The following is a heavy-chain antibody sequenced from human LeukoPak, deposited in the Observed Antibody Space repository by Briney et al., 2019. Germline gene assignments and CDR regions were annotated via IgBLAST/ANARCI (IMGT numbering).Heavy chain of an antibody. Sequence: PSETLSLTCTVSGASIRRGTDYWVWVRQPPGKQLEWIGSIYFSGSTHYNPSLESRVTISADKSKNQLSLRVSSMTAADTAVYYCTRAGIAWNPSDFWGQGTLVTVSS. D-gene: IGHD1-1*01. J-gene: IGHJ4*02. CDR3: TRAGIAWNPSDF. CDR1: GASIRRGTDY. CDR2: IYFSGST. V-gene: IGHV4-39*07.